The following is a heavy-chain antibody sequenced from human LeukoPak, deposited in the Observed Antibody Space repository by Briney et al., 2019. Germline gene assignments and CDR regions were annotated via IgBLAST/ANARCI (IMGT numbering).Heavy chain of an antibody. Sequence: PSETLSLTCTVSGGSISSSSYYWGWIRQPPGKGLEWIGSIYYSGSTYYNPSLKSRVTISVDTSKNQFSLKLSSVTAADTAVYYCARQVGATTSDDAFDIWGQGTMVTVSS. CDR3: ARQVGATTSDDAFDI. V-gene: IGHV4-39*07. CDR2: IYYSGST. D-gene: IGHD1-26*01. CDR1: GGSISSSSYY. J-gene: IGHJ3*02.